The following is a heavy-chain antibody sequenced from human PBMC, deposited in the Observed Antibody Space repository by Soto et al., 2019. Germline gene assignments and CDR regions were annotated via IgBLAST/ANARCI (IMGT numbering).Heavy chain of an antibody. CDR1: GYTFTSYY. V-gene: IGHV1-46*01. CDR2: INPRGGST. CDR3: ARDVATLVVVVAGVENFFKP. J-gene: IGHJ5*02. D-gene: IGHD2-15*01. Sequence: ASVKVSCKASGYTFTSYYMHWVRQAPGQGLEWMGIINPRGGSTSYAQKFQGRVTMTRDTSTSTVYMELSSLRSDDTAVYYCARDVATLVVVVAGVENFFKPWGQGTLVPVSS.